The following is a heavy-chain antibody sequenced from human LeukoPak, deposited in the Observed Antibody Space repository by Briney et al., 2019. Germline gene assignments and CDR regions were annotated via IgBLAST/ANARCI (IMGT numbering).Heavy chain of an antibody. CDR2: IYYSGST. J-gene: IGHJ4*02. CDR3: ARAGYREYFDY. Sequence: SETLSLTCTVSGGSISSSSYYWGWVRQPPGKGLEWLGSIYYSGSTYYNPSLKSRVTISVDTSKNQFSRKRSSVTAADTAVYYCARAGYREYFDYWGQGTLVTVSS. D-gene: IGHD1-1*01. V-gene: IGHV4-39*01. CDR1: GGSISSSSYY.